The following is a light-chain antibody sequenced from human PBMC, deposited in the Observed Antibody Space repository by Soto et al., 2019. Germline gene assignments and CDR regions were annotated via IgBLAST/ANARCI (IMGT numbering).Light chain of an antibody. Sequence: DIQMTQSPSTLSASVGDRVTITCRVSQIIDSWLAWYQQEPGKVPNLLIYKASTLQSGVPSRFRGSGSGTEFTLTISTLQPDDFATYYCQQHKNYRTFGPGTKVDIK. CDR3: QQHKNYRT. CDR1: QIIDSW. J-gene: IGKJ1*01. V-gene: IGKV1-5*03. CDR2: KAS.